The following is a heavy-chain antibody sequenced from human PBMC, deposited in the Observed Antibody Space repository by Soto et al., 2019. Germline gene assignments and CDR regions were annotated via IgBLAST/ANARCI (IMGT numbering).Heavy chain of an antibody. CDR3: ARPANSGSYNY. D-gene: IGHD1-26*01. CDR1: GDSISSTDLY. V-gene: IGHV4-39*02. CDR2: ISSRGSI. Sequence: SETLSLTCTVSGDSISSTDLYWGWIRQPPGKGLEWIGSISSRGSIGYNPSLKSRVTISVDTSRNHFSLSLTSLTAADTAVYYCARPANSGSYNYWGPGALVTVSS. J-gene: IGHJ4*02.